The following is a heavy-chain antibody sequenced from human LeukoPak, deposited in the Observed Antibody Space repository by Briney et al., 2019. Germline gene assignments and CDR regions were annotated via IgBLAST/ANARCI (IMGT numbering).Heavy chain of an antibody. Sequence: IPGGSLRLSCAGSGFIFSNAWMNWVRQAPGKGLEWVGRVKSKYDGGTTDYAAHAKGRFTISSDDSKNTVYLQMNSLKTEDTAVYYCNTGGYYFDYWGQGTLVTVSS. CDR1: GFIFSNAW. J-gene: IGHJ4*02. CDR2: VKSKYDGGTT. CDR3: NTGGYYFDY. V-gene: IGHV3-15*01.